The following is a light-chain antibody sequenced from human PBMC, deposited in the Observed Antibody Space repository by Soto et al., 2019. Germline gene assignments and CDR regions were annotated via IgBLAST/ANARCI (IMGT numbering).Light chain of an antibody. V-gene: IGLV2-14*01. Sequence: QSVLTQPASVSGSPGQSITISCTGTSSDVGGYNFVSWYQQYPGKAPKIMIYDVSNRPSGVSNRFTGSKSGNTASLTISGLQAEYAADYYCSSYASGSSVVFGGGTKLNVL. CDR2: DVS. CDR3: SSYASGSSVV. CDR1: SSDVGGYNF. J-gene: IGLJ2*01.